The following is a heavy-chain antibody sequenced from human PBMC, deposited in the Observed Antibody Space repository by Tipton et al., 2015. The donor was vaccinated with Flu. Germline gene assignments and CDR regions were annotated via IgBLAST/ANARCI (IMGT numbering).Heavy chain of an antibody. J-gene: IGHJ1*01. CDR3: ANTHSSGYWTAAEYFQH. Sequence: SLRLSCAASGFTFSSYAMSWVRQAPGKGLEWVSAISGSGGSTYYADSVKGRFTISRDNSKNTLYLQMNSLRAEDTAVYYCANTHSSGYWTAAEYFQHWGQGTLVTVSS. D-gene: IGHD3-22*01. V-gene: IGHV3-23*01. CDR2: ISGSGGST. CDR1: GFTFSSYA.